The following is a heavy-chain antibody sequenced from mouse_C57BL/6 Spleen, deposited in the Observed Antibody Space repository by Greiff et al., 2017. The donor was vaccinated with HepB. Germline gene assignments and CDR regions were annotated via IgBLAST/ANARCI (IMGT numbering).Heavy chain of an antibody. Sequence: QVQLQLSGAELARPGASVKLSCKASGYTFTSYGISWVKQRTGQGLEWIGEIYPRSGNPDYHEKFKGKATLTADKSSRTAYMELHSLTSEDSAFYFCASSGSSFDYWGKGTTVTVSS. J-gene: IGHJ2*01. D-gene: IGHD1-1*01. V-gene: IGHV1-81*01. CDR3: ASSGSSFDY. CDR2: IYPRSGNP. CDR1: GYTFTSYG.